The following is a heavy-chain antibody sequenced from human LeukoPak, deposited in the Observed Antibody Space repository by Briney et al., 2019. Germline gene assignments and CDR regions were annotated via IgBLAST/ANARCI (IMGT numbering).Heavy chain of an antibody. J-gene: IGHJ3*02. CDR2: IYTSGST. D-gene: IGHD2-2*01. CDR3: ARGGYCSSTSCYGDAFDI. CDR1: GGSISSYY. Sequence: PSETLSLTCTVSGGSISSYYWNWIRQPAGKGLEWIGRIYTSGSTNYNPSLKSRVTMSVDTSKNQFSLKLSSVTAADTAVYYCARGGYCSSTSCYGDAFDIWGQGTMVTVSS. V-gene: IGHV4-4*07.